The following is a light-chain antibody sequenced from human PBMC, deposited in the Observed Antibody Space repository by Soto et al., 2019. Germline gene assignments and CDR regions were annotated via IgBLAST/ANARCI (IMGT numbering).Light chain of an antibody. CDR1: QGISNF. V-gene: IGKV1-9*01. CDR2: AAS. J-gene: IGKJ3*01. Sequence: IQLTQSPSSLSASVGARVTITCRASQGISNFLAWDQQNPGKAPKRLIYAASTLQSGVPPRFSGSGSGTDFTLTISSLQPEDFATDYCQQLNSYPRTFGPGTRVDIK. CDR3: QQLNSYPRT.